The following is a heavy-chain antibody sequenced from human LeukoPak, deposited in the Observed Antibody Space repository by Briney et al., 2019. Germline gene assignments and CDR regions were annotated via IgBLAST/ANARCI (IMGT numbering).Heavy chain of an antibody. J-gene: IGHJ4*02. CDR1: GGSISSGGYY. D-gene: IGHD3-22*01. Sequence: PSETLSLTCTVSGGSISSGGYYWSWIRQHPGKGLEWIGYIYYSGSTYYNPSLKSRVTISVDTSKNQFSLKLSSVTAADTAVYYCARVVYNDSSGYHRFDYWGQGTLVTVSS. CDR2: IYYSGST. CDR3: ARVVYNDSSGYHRFDY. V-gene: IGHV4-31*03.